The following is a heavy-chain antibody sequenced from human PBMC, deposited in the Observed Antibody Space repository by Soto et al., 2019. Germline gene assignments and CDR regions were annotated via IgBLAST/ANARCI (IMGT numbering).Heavy chain of an antibody. J-gene: IGHJ6*02. D-gene: IGHD3-10*01. Sequence: PSETLSLTCSVSGGSISSYFWSWIRPPPGKGLEYIGYIYYTGSTNYNPSLKSRVTISVDTSKNQFSLRLSSVTAADTAVYYCARGGSLGDYYYGMDVWGQGTTVTVSS. CDR2: IYYTGST. CDR1: GGSISSYF. V-gene: IGHV4-59*01. CDR3: ARGGSLGDYYYGMDV.